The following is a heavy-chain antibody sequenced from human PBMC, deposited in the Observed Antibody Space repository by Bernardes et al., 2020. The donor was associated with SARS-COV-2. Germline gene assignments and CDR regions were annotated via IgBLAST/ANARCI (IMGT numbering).Heavy chain of an antibody. D-gene: IGHD6-19*01. CDR1: GGSINSYY. CDR2: VFHTETT. V-gene: IGHV4-59*01. J-gene: IGHJ4*02. Sequence: SETLSLTCTVSGGSINSYYWTWIRQPPGKGLEWIGCVFHTETTNYNPSLKSRVTISLDTSENQFSLKVSSVTAADTAVYYCASTSRAWVSFDDWGPGPLVTVSS. CDR3: ASTSRAWVSFDD.